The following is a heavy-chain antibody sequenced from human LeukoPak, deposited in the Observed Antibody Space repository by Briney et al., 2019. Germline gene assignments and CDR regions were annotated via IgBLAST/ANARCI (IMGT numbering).Heavy chain of an antibody. CDR3: ARDPGFGGSYPGAYFDY. Sequence: PGGSLRLSCAAPGFTFSSYSMNWVRQAPGKGLEWVSSISSSSSYIYYADSLKGRFTISRDNAKNSLYLQMNSLRAEDTAVYYCARDPGFGGSYPGAYFDYWGQGTLVTVSS. J-gene: IGHJ4*02. CDR1: GFTFSSYS. V-gene: IGHV3-21*01. CDR2: ISSSSSYI. D-gene: IGHD1-26*01.